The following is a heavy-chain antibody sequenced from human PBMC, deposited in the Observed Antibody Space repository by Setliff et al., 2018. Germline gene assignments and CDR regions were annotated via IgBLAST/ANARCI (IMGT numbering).Heavy chain of an antibody. CDR2: INASGST. V-gene: IGHV4-39*07. D-gene: IGHD1-26*01. J-gene: IGHJ4*02. CDR1: GGSISSSSYY. CDR3: TKGRVGLAARAGY. Sequence: PSETLSLTCTVSGGSISSSSYYWGWIRQPTGKGLEWIGRINASGSTEYNPSLGSRVTISGDTSRNQFSLQLSSVTSADTAIYYCTKGRVGLAARAGYWGQGTLVTVSS.